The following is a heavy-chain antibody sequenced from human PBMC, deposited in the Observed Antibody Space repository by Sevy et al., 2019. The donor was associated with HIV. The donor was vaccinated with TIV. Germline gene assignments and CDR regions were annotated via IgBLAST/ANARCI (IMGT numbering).Heavy chain of an antibody. V-gene: IGHV1-8*02. D-gene: IGHD6-19*01. CDR2: MNTNTGNT. CDR3: ARVSGWHLRYGLDV. Sequence: ASVKVSCEASGFNFRSYDIYWVRQAPGQGLEWMGWMNTNTGNTGFAQKFQGRVTMTRNSSISKAYMELSNLRSEDTAVYYCARVSGWHLRYGLDVWGQGTTVTVSS. J-gene: IGHJ6*02. CDR1: GFNFRSYD.